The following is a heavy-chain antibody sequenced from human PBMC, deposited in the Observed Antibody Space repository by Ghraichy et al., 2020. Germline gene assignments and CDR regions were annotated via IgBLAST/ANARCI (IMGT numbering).Heavy chain of an antibody. CDR2: IYTDVSTA. CDR3: ATSAVTYYGTALDY. CDR1: GFTFTDYW. V-gene: IGHV3-74*01. J-gene: IGHJ4*02. D-gene: IGHD4-17*01. Sequence: GGSLRLSCAVSGFTFTDYWLHWVRQAPGKGLVWVSRIYTDVSTATYADSVKGRFTISRDNAKNTLYLQMNRLRADDTAVYYCATSAVTYYGTALDYWGQGNLVTVSS.